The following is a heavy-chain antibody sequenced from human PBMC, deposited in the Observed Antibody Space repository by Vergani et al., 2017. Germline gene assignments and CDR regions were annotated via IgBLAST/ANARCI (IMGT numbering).Heavy chain of an antibody. CDR2: IYYSGST. D-gene: IGHD3-10*01. J-gene: IGHJ5*02. CDR3: ARELGGDYWFDP. Sequence: QVQLQESGPGLVKPSQTLSLTCTVSGGSISSYYWSWIRQPPGKGLEWIGYIYYSGSTNDNPSLKSRVTISVDTSKNQFSLKLSSVTAADTAVYYCARELGGDYWFDPWGQGTLVTVSS. CDR1: GGSISSYY. V-gene: IGHV4-59*01.